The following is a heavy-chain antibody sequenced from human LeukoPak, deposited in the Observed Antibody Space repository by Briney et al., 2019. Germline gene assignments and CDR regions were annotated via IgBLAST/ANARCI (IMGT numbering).Heavy chain of an antibody. CDR3: ARGYCSSISCYVDY. V-gene: IGHV3-30*04. Sequence: ERSLRLSCAASGFIFSNYAIHWVRQVPGKGLEWVAVISYDGSNKYYADSVKGRFTISRDISKNTLYLQMNSLRAEDTAVYYCARGYCSSISCYVDYWGQGTLVTVSS. CDR1: GFIFSNYA. D-gene: IGHD2-2*01. CDR2: ISYDGSNK. J-gene: IGHJ4*02.